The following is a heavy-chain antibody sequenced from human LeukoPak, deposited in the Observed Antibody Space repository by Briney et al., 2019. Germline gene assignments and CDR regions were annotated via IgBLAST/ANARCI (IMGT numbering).Heavy chain of an antibody. CDR2: ISSNGGST. CDR3: ARLGEGSSSTRALFDY. D-gene: IGHD6-6*01. Sequence: PGGSLRLSCAASGFTFSSYAMHWVRQAPGKGLEYVSAISSNGGSTYYANSVKGRFTISRDNSKNTLYLQMGSLRAEDMAVYYCARLGEGSSSTRALFDYWGQGTLVTVSS. V-gene: IGHV3-64*01. J-gene: IGHJ4*02. CDR1: GFTFSSYA.